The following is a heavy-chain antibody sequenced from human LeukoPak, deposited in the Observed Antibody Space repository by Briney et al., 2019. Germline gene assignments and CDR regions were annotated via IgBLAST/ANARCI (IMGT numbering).Heavy chain of an antibody. Sequence: ASETLSLTCTVSGDSISSSSSYWGWIRQPPGEGLEWIGSIYYSGSTYYNTSLKSRVTISVDTSKNQFSLKLSSVTAADAAVYYCASLRYSSGWRRNYYYYMDVWGKGTTVTVSS. CDR3: ASLRYSSGWRRNYYYYMDV. D-gene: IGHD6-19*01. CDR1: GDSISSSSSY. J-gene: IGHJ6*03. V-gene: IGHV4-39*07. CDR2: IYYSGST.